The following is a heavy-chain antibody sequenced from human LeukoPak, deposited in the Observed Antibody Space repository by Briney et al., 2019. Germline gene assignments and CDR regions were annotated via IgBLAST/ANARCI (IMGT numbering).Heavy chain of an antibody. CDR3: ARSLLGYDGSAYYGSGMDV. Sequence: PSETLSLTCAVSGASISSGGYSWTWIRQPPGKGLEWNGYIYHSGRTYYNPSLKSRVTISVDRSKNQFSLKLSSVTVADTAVYYCARSLLGYDGSAYYGSGMDVWGQGTTVTVSS. CDR2: IYHSGRT. V-gene: IGHV4-30-2*01. J-gene: IGHJ6*02. D-gene: IGHD3-22*01. CDR1: GASISSGGYS.